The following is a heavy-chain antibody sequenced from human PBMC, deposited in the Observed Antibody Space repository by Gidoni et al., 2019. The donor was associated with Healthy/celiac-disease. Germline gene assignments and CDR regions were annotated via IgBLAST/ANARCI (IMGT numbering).Heavy chain of an antibody. CDR3: ARQTVRDYFDY. CDR2: IYYSGST. J-gene: IGHJ4*02. V-gene: IGHV4-39*01. CDR1: GGPISSSSYY. Sequence: QLQLQASGPGLVKPSETLSLTCHVSGGPISSSSYYWGWIRQPPGKGLELIGSIYYSGSTYDNPSLKSRVTISVDTSKNQFSLKLSSVTAADTAVYYCARQTVRDYFDYWGQGTLVTVSS.